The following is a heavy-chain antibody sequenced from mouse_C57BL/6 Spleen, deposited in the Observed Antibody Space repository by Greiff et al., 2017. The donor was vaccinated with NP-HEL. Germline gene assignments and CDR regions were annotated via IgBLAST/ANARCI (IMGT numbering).Heavy chain of an antibody. Sequence: EVMLVESGGGLVKPGGSLKLSCAASGFTFSDYGMHWVRQAPEKGLEWVAYISSGSSTIYYADTVKGRFTISRDNAKNTLFLQMTSLRSEDTAMYYCARRYGNYLYYAMDYWGQGTSVTVSS. CDR2: ISSGSSTI. D-gene: IGHD2-10*02. J-gene: IGHJ4*01. V-gene: IGHV5-17*01. CDR1: GFTFSDYG. CDR3: ARRYGNYLYYAMDY.